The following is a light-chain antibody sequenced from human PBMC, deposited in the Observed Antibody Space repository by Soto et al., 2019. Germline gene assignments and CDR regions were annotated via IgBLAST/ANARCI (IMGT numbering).Light chain of an antibody. CDR2: DVS. J-gene: IGKJ5*01. Sequence: EILMTQSPATLFLSPGDISILSCRAGQGVTTNFAWYQQKSGQSPRLLIYDVSHRATGVPARFSGTGSETDFTLTISGLQSEDSAVYFCQQYNNWPFSFSQGTRLEI. CDR3: QQYNNWPFS. V-gene: IGKV3-15*01. CDR1: QGVTTN.